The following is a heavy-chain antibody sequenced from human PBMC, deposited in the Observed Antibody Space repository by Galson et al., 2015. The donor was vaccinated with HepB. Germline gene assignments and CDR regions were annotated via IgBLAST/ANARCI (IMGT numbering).Heavy chain of an antibody. V-gene: IGHV3-30*01. CDR3: VRGRQLDF. CDR2: ISHDGTNK. CDR1: GFTFGGCT. Sequence: SLRLSCAASGFTFGGCTMHWVRQAPGKGLQWVAIISHDGTNKDYADLAKGRFTISRDTSYNTLFLQMNSLTAEDTAPYYCVRGRQLDFWGQGTLVTVSP. D-gene: IGHD6-6*01. J-gene: IGHJ4*02.